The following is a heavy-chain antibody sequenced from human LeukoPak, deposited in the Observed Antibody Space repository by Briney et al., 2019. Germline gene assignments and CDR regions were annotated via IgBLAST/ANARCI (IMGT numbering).Heavy chain of an antibody. Sequence: PGASVKVSCKASGYTFTSYDINWVRQATGQGLEWMGWMNPNSGNTGYAQKFQGRVTMTRNTSISTAYMELSSLRSEDTAVYYCARVTLTRSRGRRGYYFDYWGQGTLVTVSS. J-gene: IGHJ4*02. CDR2: MNPNSGNT. CDR1: GYTFTSYD. D-gene: IGHD3-3*01. V-gene: IGHV1-8*01. CDR3: ARVTLTRSRGRRGYYFDY.